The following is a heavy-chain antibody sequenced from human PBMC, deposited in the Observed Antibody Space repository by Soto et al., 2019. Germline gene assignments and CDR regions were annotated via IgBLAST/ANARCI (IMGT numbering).Heavy chain of an antibody. Sequence: ETLSRTCAVYGGSFSGYYWSWIRQPPGKGLEWIGEINHSGSTNYNPSLKSLVTISVDTSKNQFSLKLSSVTAADTAVYYCASVVDTAMGFFDYWGQGTLVTVYS. V-gene: IGHV4-34*01. D-gene: IGHD5-18*01. J-gene: IGHJ4*02. CDR1: GGSFSGYY. CDR3: ASVVDTAMGFFDY. CDR2: INHSGST.